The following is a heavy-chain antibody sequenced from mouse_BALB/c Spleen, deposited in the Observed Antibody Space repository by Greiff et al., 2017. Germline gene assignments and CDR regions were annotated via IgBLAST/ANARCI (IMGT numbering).Heavy chain of an antibody. CDR3: ARRANWDGGYAMDY. CDR1: GYTFTSYT. CDR2: INPSSGYT. Sequence: QVQLKESGAELARPGASVKMSCKASGYTFTSYTMHWVKQRPGQGLEWIGYINPSSGYTNYNQKFKDKATLTADKSSSTAYMQLSSLTSEDSAVYYCARRANWDGGYAMDYWGQGTSVTVSS. J-gene: IGHJ4*01. D-gene: IGHD4-1*01. V-gene: IGHV1-4*01.